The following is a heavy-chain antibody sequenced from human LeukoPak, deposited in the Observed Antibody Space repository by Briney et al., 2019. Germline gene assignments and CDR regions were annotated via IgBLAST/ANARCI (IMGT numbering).Heavy chain of an antibody. D-gene: IGHD3-22*01. CDR2: ITGGGGST. J-gene: IGHJ4*02. Sequence: GGSLRLSCAASGFTFSSYAMSWVRQAPGKGLEGVSDITGGGGSTYYADSVKGPFTISRDNSKNTLYMQMSSLRAEDTAVYFCAKLSGYPGAYWGQGTLVTVSS. V-gene: IGHV3-23*01. CDR1: GFTFSSYA. CDR3: AKLSGYPGAY.